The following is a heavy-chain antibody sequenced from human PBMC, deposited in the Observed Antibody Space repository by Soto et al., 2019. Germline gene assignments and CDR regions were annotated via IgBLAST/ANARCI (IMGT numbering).Heavy chain of an antibody. J-gene: IGHJ4*02. V-gene: IGHV1-69*12. CDR3: ARGQTGGGWGYYFDH. Sequence: QVQLVQSGAEVKKPGSSVKVSCKASGGTFSSYAIDWVRQAPGQGLEWMGGIIPIFGTADYAQKFQGRVTITADESTSTAYKELSRLRSEDTAVYYCARGQTGGGWGYYFDHWGQGTLVTVSS. CDR2: IIPIFGTA. D-gene: IGHD3-16*01. CDR1: GGTFSSYA.